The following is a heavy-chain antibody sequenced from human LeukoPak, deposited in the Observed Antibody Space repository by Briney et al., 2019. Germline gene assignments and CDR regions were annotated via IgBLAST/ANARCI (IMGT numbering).Heavy chain of an antibody. CDR2: ASYDGTNN. J-gene: IGHJ4*02. V-gene: IGHV3-30-3*01. Sequence: PGRSLRLSCAASGFTFSRSGMHWVRQAPGKGPEWVAVASYDGTNNHYADSVKGRFTISRDNPKNTLYLQMNSLRAEDTAVYYCARDSLLVQLGELDYWGQGTLVTVSS. D-gene: IGHD7-27*01. CDR3: ARDSLLVQLGELDY. CDR1: GFTFSRSG.